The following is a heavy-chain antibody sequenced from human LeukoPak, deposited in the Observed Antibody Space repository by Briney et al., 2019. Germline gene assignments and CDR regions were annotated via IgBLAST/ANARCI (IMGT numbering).Heavy chain of an antibody. CDR1: GFTLSSYN. Sequence: GGSLRLSCAAAGFTLSSYNMNWVRQAPGKGLEWVSYISGSGSTIYYADSVKGRFTISRDNAKNSLYLQMNSLRAEDTAVYYCARGGSGWYFEVDYWGQGTLVTVSS. J-gene: IGHJ4*02. CDR2: ISGSGSTI. D-gene: IGHD6-19*01. V-gene: IGHV3-48*04. CDR3: ARGGSGWYFEVDY.